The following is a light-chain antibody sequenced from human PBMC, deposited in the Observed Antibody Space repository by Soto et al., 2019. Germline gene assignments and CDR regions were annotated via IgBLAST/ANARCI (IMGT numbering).Light chain of an antibody. Sequence: QSVLTQPPSVSGAPGQRVTISCTGSSSNIGAGYDVHWYQQLPGTAPKLLIYGNSNRPSGVPDRFSGSKSGTSASLASTGLQAEDGADYYCQSYGSSLSAWVFGGGTKLTVL. J-gene: IGLJ3*02. CDR2: GNS. CDR1: SSNIGAGYD. V-gene: IGLV1-40*01. CDR3: QSYGSSLSAWV.